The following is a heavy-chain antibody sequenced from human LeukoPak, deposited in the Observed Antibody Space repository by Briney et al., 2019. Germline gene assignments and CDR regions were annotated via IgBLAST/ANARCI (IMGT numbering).Heavy chain of an antibody. Sequence: GGSLRLSCAASGFIFSSSWMSWVRQAPGKGLGLVANIKRDGREKYYADCVKGRFTISTDNAKNSLYLQMNRLRAEDTALYYCARDTVGATDYWGQGTLVTVSS. CDR3: ARDTVGATDY. CDR1: GFIFSSSW. J-gene: IGHJ4*02. CDR2: IKRDGREK. D-gene: IGHD1-26*01. V-gene: IGHV3-7*01.